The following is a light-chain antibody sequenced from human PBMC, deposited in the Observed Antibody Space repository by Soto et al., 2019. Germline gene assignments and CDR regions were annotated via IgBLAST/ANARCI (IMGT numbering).Light chain of an antibody. J-gene: IGKJ4*01. CDR1: QSVGNT. Sequence: EIVMTQSPATLSVSPGERATLSCRASQSVGNTLAWYQQKPGQAPRLLIYGASTRATGISARFSGSGSVTESILTISSLQSEDFAVYYCQQYNDWLLTFGGGATVEFK. CDR3: QQYNDWLLT. CDR2: GAS. V-gene: IGKV3-15*01.